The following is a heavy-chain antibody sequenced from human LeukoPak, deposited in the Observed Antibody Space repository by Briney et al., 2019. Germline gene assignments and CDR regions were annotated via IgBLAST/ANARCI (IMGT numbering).Heavy chain of an antibody. CDR2: IYYSGST. V-gene: IGHV4-59*12. CDR3: ARARYCTNGVCYEFDY. CDR1: GGSISSYY. Sequence: PSETLSLTCTVSGGSISSYYWSWIRQPPGKGLEWIGYIYYSGSTNYNPSLKSRVTISVDRSKNQFSLKLSSVTAADTAVYYCARARYCTNGVCYEFDYWGQGTLVTVSS. J-gene: IGHJ4*02. D-gene: IGHD2-8*01.